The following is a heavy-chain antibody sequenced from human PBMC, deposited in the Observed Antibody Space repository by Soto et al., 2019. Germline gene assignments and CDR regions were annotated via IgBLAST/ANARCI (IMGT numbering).Heavy chain of an antibody. J-gene: IGHJ4*02. D-gene: IGHD2-8*01. CDR1: GGSIVNFY. CDR2: ISYSGNT. CDR3: ARAPMVLSRSYFDS. V-gene: IGHV4-59*01. Sequence: PSETLSLTCTFSGGSIVNFYWSWIRQPPGKGLEWIGYISYSGNTNYNPSLKSRVSISVDTSKNQLSLNLTSVTAADTAVYYCARAPMVLSRSYFDSWGQGTPVTVSS.